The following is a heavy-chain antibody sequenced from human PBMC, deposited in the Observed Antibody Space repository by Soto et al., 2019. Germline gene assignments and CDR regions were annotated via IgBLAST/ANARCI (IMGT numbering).Heavy chain of an antibody. CDR1: GFTFEDYA. Sequence: EVQLVESGGGLVQPGRSLRLSCAASGFTFEDYARHWVGQAPGKGLEWVSGISWNSGSIGYADSVKGRFTISRDNSKNSLYLQMNSLRAEDTALYYCAKVGGYCSGGSCYSGYYFDYWGQGTLVTVSS. CDR3: AKVGGYCSGGSCYSGYYFDY. J-gene: IGHJ4*02. V-gene: IGHV3-9*01. D-gene: IGHD2-15*01. CDR2: ISWNSGSI.